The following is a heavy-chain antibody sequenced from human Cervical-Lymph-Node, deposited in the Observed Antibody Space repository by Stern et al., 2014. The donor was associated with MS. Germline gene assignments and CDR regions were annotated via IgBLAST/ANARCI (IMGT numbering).Heavy chain of an antibody. Sequence: QMQLVQSGGGVVQPGRSLRLSCAASGFSFSTNALHWVRQAPGKGLEWVAVISYDGRNRYYADSVMGRFTISRENSKNTLYLQMNSLRVDDTAVYYCVKQEGGDQVGWYLDVWGRGTLVTVSS. V-gene: IGHV3-30*18. D-gene: IGHD2-21*01. CDR1: GFSFSTNA. CDR2: ISYDGRNR. J-gene: IGHJ2*01. CDR3: VKQEGGDQVGWYLDV.